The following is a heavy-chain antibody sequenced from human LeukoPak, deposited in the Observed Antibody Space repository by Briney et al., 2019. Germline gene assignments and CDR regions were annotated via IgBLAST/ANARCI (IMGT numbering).Heavy chain of an antibody. V-gene: IGHV4-39*07. CDR3: ARVPYYYDSRTT. D-gene: IGHD3-22*01. Sequence: PSETLSLTCTVSGGSISSSSYYWGWIRQPPGKGLEWIGRIYYSGSTYYNPSLKSRVTISVDTPKNQFSLKLSSGTAADTAVYYCARVPYYYDSRTTWGQGTLVTVSS. CDR1: GGSISSSSYY. J-gene: IGHJ4*02. CDR2: IYYSGST.